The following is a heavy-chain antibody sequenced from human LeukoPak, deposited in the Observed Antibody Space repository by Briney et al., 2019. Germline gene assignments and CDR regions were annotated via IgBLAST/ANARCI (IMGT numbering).Heavy chain of an antibody. CDR3: ASLGWFGDGEVVY. V-gene: IGHV3-30*02. Sequence: GSLKLSWAAAGFTFRRFGMPWVRQAPSQGLEGGAFIRYDGSNKYYADSVKGRFTISRDNSKNTLYLQMNSLRAEDTAVYYCASLGWFGDGEVVYWGQGTLVTVSS. D-gene: IGHD3-10*01. J-gene: IGHJ4*02. CDR2: IRYDGSNK. CDR1: GFTFRRFG.